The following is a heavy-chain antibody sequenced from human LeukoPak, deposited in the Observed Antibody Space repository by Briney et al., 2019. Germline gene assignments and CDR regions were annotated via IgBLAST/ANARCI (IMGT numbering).Heavy chain of an antibody. CDR2: ISGTDTRT. V-gene: IGHV3-23*01. J-gene: IGHJ4*02. Sequence: PGGSLRLSCAASGFTFSSNAMNWVRQAPGKGLEWVSAISGTDTRTYYADSVKGRFTISRDNSKNTLYLQMNSLRAEDTAVYYCARGGDYLDFWGQGTLVTVSS. CDR1: GFTFSSNA. CDR3: ARGGDYLDF.